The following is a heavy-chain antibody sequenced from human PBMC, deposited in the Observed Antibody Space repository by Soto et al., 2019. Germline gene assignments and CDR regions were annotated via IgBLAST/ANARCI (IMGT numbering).Heavy chain of an antibody. D-gene: IGHD3-10*01. J-gene: IGHJ5*02. CDR1: GGSISSYY. CDR3: ARLIYGSASYYWFDP. CDR2: IYYSGSA. Sequence: PSETLSLTCTVSGGSISSYYWSWIRQPPGKGLEWIAYIYYSGSANYNPSLKSRVTISVDTSKNQFSLKLSSVTAADTAVYYCARLIYGSASYYWFDPWGQGTLVTVSS. V-gene: IGHV4-59*08.